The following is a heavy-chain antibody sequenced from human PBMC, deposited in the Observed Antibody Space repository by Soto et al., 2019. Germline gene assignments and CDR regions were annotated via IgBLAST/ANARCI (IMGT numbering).Heavy chain of an antibody. CDR1: GFTFSSYS. Sequence: EVQLVESGGGLVQPGGSLRLSCAASGFTFSSYSMNWVRQAPGKGLEWVSYISSSSSTIYYADSVKGRFTISRDNAKNSLYLQMNSLRDEDTAVYYCAREAAAGYLNWFDPRGQGTLVTVSS. D-gene: IGHD6-13*01. J-gene: IGHJ5*02. CDR3: AREAAAGYLNWFDP. CDR2: ISSSSSTI. V-gene: IGHV3-48*02.